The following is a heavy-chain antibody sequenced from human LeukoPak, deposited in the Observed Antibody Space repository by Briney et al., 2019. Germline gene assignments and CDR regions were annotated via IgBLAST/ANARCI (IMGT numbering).Heavy chain of an antibody. CDR3: ARDRIASAGNWRWFDP. Sequence: GGSLRLSCAASGFTFSNAWMSWVRQAPGKGLEWVANIKQDGSEKYYVDSVKGRFTISRDNAKNSLFLQMNSLRADDTAVYYCARDRIASAGNWRWFDPWGQGTLVTVSS. CDR1: GFTFSNAW. V-gene: IGHV3-7*04. J-gene: IGHJ5*02. D-gene: IGHD6-13*01. CDR2: IKQDGSEK.